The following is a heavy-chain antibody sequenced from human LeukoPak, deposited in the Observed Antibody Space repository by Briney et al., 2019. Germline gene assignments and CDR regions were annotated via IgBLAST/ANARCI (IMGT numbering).Heavy chain of an antibody. Sequence: PSETLSLTCTVSGGSISSSSYYWGWIRQPPGKGLEWIGYIYYSGSTYYNPSLKSRVTISVDTSKNQFSLKLSSVTAADTAVYYCVRSSTIPHYFDYWGQGTLVTVSS. CDR2: IYYSGST. V-gene: IGHV4-31*06. J-gene: IGHJ4*02. CDR3: VRSSTIPHYFDY. D-gene: IGHD2-21*01. CDR1: GGSISSSSYY.